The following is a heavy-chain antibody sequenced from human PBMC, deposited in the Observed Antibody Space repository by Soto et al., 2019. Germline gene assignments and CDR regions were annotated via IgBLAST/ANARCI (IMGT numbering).Heavy chain of an antibody. J-gene: IGHJ4*02. CDR3: ARHIGAYYDNNGYPYFDY. Sequence: PGESLKISCMGSGYKVSTWHNFTSYWIAWVRQKPGKGLEWMGIIYPGDATTIYSPSFQGRLTISVDMSISTAHLQWYDLKASDSAMYYCARHIGAYYDNNGYPYFDYWGQGTRVTVSS. CDR2: IYPGDATT. V-gene: IGHV5-51*01. CDR1: GYKVSTWHNFTSYW. D-gene: IGHD3-22*01.